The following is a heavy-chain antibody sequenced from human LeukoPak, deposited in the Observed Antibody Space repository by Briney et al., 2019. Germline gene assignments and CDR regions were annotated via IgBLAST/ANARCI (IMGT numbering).Heavy chain of an antibody. J-gene: IGHJ4*02. Sequence: GASVKVSCKTSGDTFSSYGFNWVRQAPGQGLEWMGRIIPILDVSNYAQKFQGRVTITADKSTTTAYMEMSSLRSEDSAVYFCARDPVAELRYYFDSWCQGTLVTVSS. CDR1: GDTFSSYG. CDR3: ARDPVAELRYYFDS. CDR2: IIPILDVS. D-gene: IGHD3-16*01. V-gene: IGHV1-69*04.